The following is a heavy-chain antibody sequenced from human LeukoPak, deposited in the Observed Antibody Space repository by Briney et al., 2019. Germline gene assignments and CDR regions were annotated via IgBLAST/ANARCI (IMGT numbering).Heavy chain of an antibody. D-gene: IGHD3-22*01. J-gene: IGHJ4*02. Sequence: ASVKVSCKASGYTFTSYYMHWVRQAPGQGLEWMGWINTNTGNPTYAQGFTGRFVFSLDTSVSTAYLQISSLKAEDTAVYYCARVLSGDYYDSSGYSGYDYWGQGTLVTVSS. V-gene: IGHV7-4-1*02. CDR2: INTNTGNP. CDR3: ARVLSGDYYDSSGYSGYDY. CDR1: GYTFTSYY.